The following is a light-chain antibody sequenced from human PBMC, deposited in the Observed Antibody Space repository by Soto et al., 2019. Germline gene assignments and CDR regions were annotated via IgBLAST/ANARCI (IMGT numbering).Light chain of an antibody. V-gene: IGKV1-5*01. Sequence: DIQMTQSPSTLSASVGDRVTITCRASQSISSWLAWYQQKPGKAPKLLIYDASSLESGVPSRFNGSGSGTEFTLTISSLQPDDFATYYYQQYNSYSPFGGGTKVDIK. CDR2: DAS. J-gene: IGKJ4*01. CDR1: QSISSW. CDR3: QQYNSYSP.